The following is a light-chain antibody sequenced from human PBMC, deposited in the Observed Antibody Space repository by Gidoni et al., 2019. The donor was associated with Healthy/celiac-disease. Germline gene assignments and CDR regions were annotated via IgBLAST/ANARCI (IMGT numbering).Light chain of an antibody. CDR1: ALPKKY. CDR2: EDS. Sequence: SYELTQPPSVSVSPGQTARITCSGDALPKKYAYWYQQKSGQAPVLVLYEDSKRPSGIPERFSGSSSGTMATLTIRGAQVEDEADYYCYSTDSSGNPRFGGGTKLTVL. CDR3: YSTDSSGNPR. J-gene: IGLJ3*02. V-gene: IGLV3-10*01.